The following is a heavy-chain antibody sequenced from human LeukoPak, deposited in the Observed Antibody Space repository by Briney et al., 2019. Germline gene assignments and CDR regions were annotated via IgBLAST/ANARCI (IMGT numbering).Heavy chain of an antibody. D-gene: IGHD3-9*01. V-gene: IGHV3-30*04. J-gene: IGHJ3*02. CDR1: GFDLSIFA. CDR2: ISHNAHFT. CDR3: AREMRLPHNEILIDRRAFDI. Sequence: GGSLRLSCAASGFDLSIFALHWVRQAPGKGLEWVATISHNAHFTNYADSVKGRFTVSRDNSKNMLHLQMDSLRAKETAVYYCAREMRLPHNEILIDRRAFDIWGQGTMVTVSS.